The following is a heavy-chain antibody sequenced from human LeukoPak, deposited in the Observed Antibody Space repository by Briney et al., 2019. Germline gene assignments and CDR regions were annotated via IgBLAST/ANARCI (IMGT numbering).Heavy chain of an antibody. CDR1: GYTFTSYD. CDR2: MNPNSGNT. J-gene: IGHJ5*02. CDR3: ARGGNVDDYGDQRPYDWFDP. Sequence: ASVKVSCKASGYTFTSYDINWVRQATGQGLEWMGWMNPNSGNTGYAQKFQGRVTITRNTSISTAYMELSSLRSGDTAVYYCARGGNVDDYGDQRPYDWFDPWGQGTLVTVSS. D-gene: IGHD4-17*01. V-gene: IGHV1-8*03.